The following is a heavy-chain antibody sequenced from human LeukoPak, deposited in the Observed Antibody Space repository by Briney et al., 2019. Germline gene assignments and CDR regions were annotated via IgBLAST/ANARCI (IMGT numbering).Heavy chain of an antibody. D-gene: IGHD5-18*01. CDR1: GYTFTGYY. V-gene: IGHV1-2*02. CDR3: ARVGGYSYGFMIFALKHFDY. J-gene: IGHJ4*02. Sequence: ASVKVSCKASGYTFTGYYMHWVRQAPGQGLEWMGWINPNSGGTNYAQKFQGRVTMTRDTSISTAYMELSRLRSYDTAVYYCARVGGYSYGFMIFALKHFDYWGQGTLVTDSS. CDR2: INPNSGGT.